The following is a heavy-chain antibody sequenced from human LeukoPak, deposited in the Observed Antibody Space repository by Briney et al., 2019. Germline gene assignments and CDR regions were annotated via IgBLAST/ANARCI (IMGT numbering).Heavy chain of an antibody. J-gene: IGHJ4*01. V-gene: IGHV4-30-2*01. CDR3: ARDWSGPYYFDY. CDR2: MSQSGST. D-gene: IGHD3-3*01. Sequence: SQTLSLTCTVSGGSISSGGYFWTWIRQPPGKGLEWIGYMSQSGSTYYNPSLKSRVTISVDTSKSQFSLKLTSVTAADTAVYYCARDWSGPYYFDYWGQGTLVTVSS. CDR1: GGSISSGGYF.